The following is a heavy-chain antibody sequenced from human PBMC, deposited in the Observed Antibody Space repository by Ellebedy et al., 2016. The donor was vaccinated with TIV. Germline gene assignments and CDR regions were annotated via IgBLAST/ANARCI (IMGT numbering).Heavy chain of an antibody. V-gene: IGHV4-39*07. CDR3: ARSPARNNWFDP. J-gene: IGHJ5*02. Sequence: SETLSLXXTVSGGSISSSSYYWGWIRQPPGKGLEWIGSIYYSGSTYYNPSLKSRVTISVDTSKNQFSLKLSSVTAADTAVYYCARSPARNNWFDPWGQGTLVTVSS. CDR2: IYYSGST. CDR1: GGSISSSSYY.